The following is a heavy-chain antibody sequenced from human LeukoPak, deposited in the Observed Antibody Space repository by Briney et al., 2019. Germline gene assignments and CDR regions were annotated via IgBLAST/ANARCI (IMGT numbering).Heavy chain of an antibody. CDR3: ARVKQTFNYDFWSGYYYMDV. CDR1: GGSFSDYY. Sequence: KPSETLSLTCAVYGGSFSDYYWSWIRQPPGKGLEWIGEINHSGSTNYNPSLKSRVTISVDTSKNQFSLKLSSVTAADTAVYYCARVKQTFNYDFWSGYYYMDVWGKGTTVTVSS. CDR2: INHSGST. J-gene: IGHJ6*03. V-gene: IGHV4-34*01. D-gene: IGHD3-3*01.